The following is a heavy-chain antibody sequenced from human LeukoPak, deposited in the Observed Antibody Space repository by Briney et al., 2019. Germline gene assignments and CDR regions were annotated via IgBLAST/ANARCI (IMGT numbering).Heavy chain of an antibody. J-gene: IGHJ3*02. CDR1: GGSISSYY. CDR2: IYYSGST. Sequence: TSETLSLTCTVSGGSISSYYWSWIRQPPGKGLEWIGYIYYSGSTNYNPSLKSRVTISVDTSKNQFSLKLSSVTAADTAVYYCARDRYFVGAAGAFDIWGQGTMVTASS. V-gene: IGHV4-59*01. CDR3: ARDRYFVGAAGAFDI. D-gene: IGHD1-26*01.